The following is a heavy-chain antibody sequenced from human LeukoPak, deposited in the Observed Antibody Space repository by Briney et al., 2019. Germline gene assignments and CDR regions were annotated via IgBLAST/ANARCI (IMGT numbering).Heavy chain of an antibody. CDR2: ISGSGDST. D-gene: IGHD5-18*01. V-gene: IGHV3-23*01. Sequence: PGGSLRLSCAASGFTFSIYAMSWLRQAPGKGLEWVSAISGSGDSTYYADSVKGRFVISRDNSKNTLYLQMNSLRAEDTAVYYCAKDPRKIQLWFGYFDYWGQGTLVTVSS. CDR1: GFTFSIYA. CDR3: AKDPRKIQLWFGYFDY. J-gene: IGHJ4*02.